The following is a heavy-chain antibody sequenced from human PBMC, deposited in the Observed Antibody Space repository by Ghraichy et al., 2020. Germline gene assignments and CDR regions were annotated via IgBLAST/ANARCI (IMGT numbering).Heavy chain of an antibody. CDR3: VRGWTYHPN. D-gene: IGHD1-7*01. Sequence: GGSLRLSEIGCAHACTTVTISWVGCRPRQGMEWISGISSSGGATNYADSVKGRFTISKDNSKNMLYLQMNSLRAEDTVVYYCVRGWTYHPNWGQVTLVTV. J-gene: IGHJ4*02. V-gene: IGHV3-23*01. CDR2: ISSSGGAT. CDR1: AHACTTVT.